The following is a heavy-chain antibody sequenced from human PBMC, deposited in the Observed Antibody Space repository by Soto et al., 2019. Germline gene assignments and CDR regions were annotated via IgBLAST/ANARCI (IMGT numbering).Heavy chain of an antibody. D-gene: IGHD2-2*01. CDR3: GRDAPGVAAH. CDR1: GDSVISGDTY. CDR2: INYRGTT. Sequence: QVQLQESGPGLVKPSQTLSLICTVSGDSVISGDTYLNWIRQHPERGLEWMGYINYRGTTNYHPALKSRSLKSVDTSANQFSLRLTSVTAADTAAYYSGRDAPGVAAHWGQGALVTVSS. J-gene: IGHJ4*02. V-gene: IGHV4-31*03.